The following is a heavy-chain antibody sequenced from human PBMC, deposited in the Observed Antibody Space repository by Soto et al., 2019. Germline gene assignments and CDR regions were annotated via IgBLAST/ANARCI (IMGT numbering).Heavy chain of an antibody. CDR2: ISYDGSNK. J-gene: IGHJ4*02. V-gene: IGHV3-30*18. CDR1: GFTFSSYG. Sequence: PGGSLRLSCAASGFTFSSYGMHWVRQAPGKGLEWVAVISYDGSNKYYADSVKGRFTISRDNSKNTLYLQMNSLRAEDTAVYYCAKGIDDSSGYYYLDYWGQGTLVTVSS. D-gene: IGHD3-22*01. CDR3: AKGIDDSSGYYYLDY.